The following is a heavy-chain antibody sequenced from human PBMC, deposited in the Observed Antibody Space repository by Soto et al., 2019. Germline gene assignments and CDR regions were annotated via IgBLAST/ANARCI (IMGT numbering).Heavy chain of an antibody. D-gene: IGHD4-17*01. J-gene: IGHJ4*02. CDR3: AKSAPMDAGDKYYYDF. V-gene: IGHV1-69*13. CDR1: GGTFSTFG. Sequence: SVKVSCKASGGTFSTFGISWVRQAPGQGLEWMGGIIPFFGTARYSQKFEDRITITADESSNTVYMDLRSLTSEDTAIYYCAKSAPMDAGDKYYYDFWGQGALVTVSS. CDR2: IIPFFGTA.